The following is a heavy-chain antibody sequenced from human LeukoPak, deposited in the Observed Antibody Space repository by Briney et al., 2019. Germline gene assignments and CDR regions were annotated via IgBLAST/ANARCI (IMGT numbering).Heavy chain of an antibody. Sequence: SVTVSCKASGGTFSSYAISWVRQAPGQGLEWMGRIIPILGIVNYAQKFQGRVTITADKSTSTAYMELSSLRSEDTAVYYCAREDDFGVGGPAFDIWGQGTMVTVSS. CDR1: GGTFSSYA. V-gene: IGHV1-69*04. J-gene: IGHJ3*02. CDR3: AREDDFGVGGPAFDI. CDR2: IIPILGIV. D-gene: IGHD3-3*01.